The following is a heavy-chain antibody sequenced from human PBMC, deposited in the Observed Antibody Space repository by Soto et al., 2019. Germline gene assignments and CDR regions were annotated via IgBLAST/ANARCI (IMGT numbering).Heavy chain of an antibody. D-gene: IGHD3-9*01. CDR3: TTRPPPYCDCPLDF. V-gene: IGHV3-15*01. CDR1: GFAFSDAW. J-gene: IGHJ4*02. Sequence: EVQLVESGGGLAKPGESLRLSCAASGFAFSDAWMTWVRQAPGKGLEWVGRIKSRADGGTKDYAASVKGRFIISRDDSENAVCLQINSLKIEDTAVYYCTTRPPPYCDCPLDFWGQGTLVTVSS. CDR2: IKSRADGGTK.